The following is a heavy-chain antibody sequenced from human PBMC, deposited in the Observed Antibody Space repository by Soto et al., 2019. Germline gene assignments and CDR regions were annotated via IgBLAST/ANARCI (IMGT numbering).Heavy chain of an antibody. CDR3: AKDRVGGTCYTTLAF. J-gene: IGHJ4*02. CDR2: ITYDGSYE. V-gene: IGHV3-30*18. D-gene: IGHD3-16*02. Sequence: QVQLVESGGGVVQPGGSLRLSCQASGFNFDTYGMHLVRQAPGKGLEWVAVITYDGSYEYYVDYVKGRFMISRDHSKNTLALPLNTLKHEDTAVYHCAKDRVGGTCYTTLAFWGQGTLVTVSS. CDR1: GFNFDTYG.